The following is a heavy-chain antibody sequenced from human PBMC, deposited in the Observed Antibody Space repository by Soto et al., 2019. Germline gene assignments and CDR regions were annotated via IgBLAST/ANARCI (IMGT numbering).Heavy chain of an antibody. D-gene: IGHD6-13*01. CDR1: GGSVSSTQW. CDR3: ARVRYSSSWYYYGLAV. Sequence: SETLSLTCAVSGGSVSSTQWWSWVRQAPGKGLEWLGEIYHVGITKYNPSLRSRVTISVDKSNNHFSLNLRSVTAADTAVYYCARVRYSSSWYYYGLAVWGQGTTVTVSS. J-gene: IGHJ6*02. CDR2: IYHVGIT. V-gene: IGHV4-4*02.